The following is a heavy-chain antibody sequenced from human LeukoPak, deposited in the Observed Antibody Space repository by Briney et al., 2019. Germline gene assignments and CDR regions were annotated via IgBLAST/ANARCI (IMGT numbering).Heavy chain of an antibody. CDR3: ARSRRSWSTFDY. CDR2: VSYSGTV. J-gene: IGHJ4*02. D-gene: IGHD6-13*01. CDR1: GVSISSDDYF. Sequence: SETLSLTCTVSGVSISSDDYFWGWIRQSPGKGLEWIASVSYSGTVYYNPSLESRVTISVDTSKNQFSLKLTSVTATDTAVYYCARSRRSWSTFDYWGQGTLVTVSS. V-gene: IGHV4-39*07.